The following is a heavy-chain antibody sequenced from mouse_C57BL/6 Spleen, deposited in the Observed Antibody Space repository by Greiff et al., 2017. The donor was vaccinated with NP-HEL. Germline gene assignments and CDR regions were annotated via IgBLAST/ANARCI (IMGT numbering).Heavy chain of an antibody. CDR1: GYTFTSYW. CDR3: ARRRVGYWYFDV. D-gene: IGHD1-1*02. CDR2: IDPSDSET. J-gene: IGHJ1*03. V-gene: IGHV1-52*01. Sequence: VQLQQPGAELVRPGSSVKLSCKASGYTFTSYWMHWVKQRPIQGLEWIGNIDPSDSETHYNQKFKDKATLTVDKSSSTAYMQLSSLTSEDSAVYYCARRRVGYWYFDVWGTGTTVTVSS.